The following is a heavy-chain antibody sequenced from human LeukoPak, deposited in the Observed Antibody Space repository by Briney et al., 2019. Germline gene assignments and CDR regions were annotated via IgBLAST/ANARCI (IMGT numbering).Heavy chain of an antibody. CDR1: GYTFTGYY. J-gene: IGHJ4*02. Sequence: ASVKVSCKASGYTFTGYYMHWVRQAPGQGLEWMGWINPNSGGTNYAQKFQGRVTMTRDTSISTAYMELSRLRSDDTAVYYCASPLGYCSSTSCLNRGYWGQGTLVTVSS. V-gene: IGHV1-2*02. CDR3: ASPLGYCSSTSCLNRGY. D-gene: IGHD2-2*01. CDR2: INPNSGGT.